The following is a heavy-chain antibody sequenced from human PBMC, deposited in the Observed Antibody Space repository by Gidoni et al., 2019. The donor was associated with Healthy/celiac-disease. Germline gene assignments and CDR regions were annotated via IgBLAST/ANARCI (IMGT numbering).Heavy chain of an antibody. CDR3: ARDFELPPAADTRWFDP. J-gene: IGHJ5*02. CDR2: ISSSSSYT. D-gene: IGHD6-13*01. Sequence: QVQLVESGGGLVKPGGSLILSCAASGFTFSDYYMIWIRQAPGKGLEWVSYISSSSSYTNYADSVKGRFTISRDNAKNSLYLQMNSLRAEDTAVYYCARDFELPPAADTRWFDPWGQGTLVTVSS. V-gene: IGHV3-11*06. CDR1: GFTFSDYY.